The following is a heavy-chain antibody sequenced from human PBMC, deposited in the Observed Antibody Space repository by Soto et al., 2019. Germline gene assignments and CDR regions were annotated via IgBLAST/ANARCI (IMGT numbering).Heavy chain of an antibody. V-gene: IGHV3-15*01. Sequence: ELQLVESGGGLVKPGGSLRLSCAASGFSFRNAWMSWVRQAPGKGLEWVGHIKSQGDGGTRDYAAPVKGRFTISRDDSKNTLFLQMNSPKNEDTAVYFCTTDLQAYCDGTTCYAGNYYYDDMDVWGQGTTVTVSS. CDR3: TTDLQAYCDGTTCYAGNYYYDDMDV. CDR2: IKSQGDGGTR. J-gene: IGHJ6*02. D-gene: IGHD2-2*01. CDR1: GFSFRNAW.